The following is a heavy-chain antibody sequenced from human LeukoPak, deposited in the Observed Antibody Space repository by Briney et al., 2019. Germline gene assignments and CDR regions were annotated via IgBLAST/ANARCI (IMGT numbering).Heavy chain of an antibody. CDR3: AKDLNDFWSGSYNWFDP. J-gene: IGHJ5*02. V-gene: IGHV3-30*02. D-gene: IGHD3-3*01. Sequence: GGSLRLSCAASGFTFSSYGMHWARQAPGKGMELVAFIRYDGSNKYYADSVKGRFTISRDNSKNTLYLQMNSLRAEDTAVYYCAKDLNDFWSGSYNWFDPWGQGTLVTVSS. CDR2: IRYDGSNK. CDR1: GFTFSSYG.